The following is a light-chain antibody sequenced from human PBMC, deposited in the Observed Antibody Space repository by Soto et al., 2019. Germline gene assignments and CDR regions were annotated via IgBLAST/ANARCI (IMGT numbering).Light chain of an antibody. CDR1: NIGSKN. J-gene: IGLJ2*01. Sequence: SSELTQPLSVSVALGQTARITCGGNNIGSKNVHWYQQKPGQAPVLVIYRDSNRPSGIPERFSGSNSGNTATLTISRAQAGDEADYYCQVWDSSTPAVFGGGTKVTVL. CDR3: QVWDSSTPAV. CDR2: RDS. V-gene: IGLV3-9*01.